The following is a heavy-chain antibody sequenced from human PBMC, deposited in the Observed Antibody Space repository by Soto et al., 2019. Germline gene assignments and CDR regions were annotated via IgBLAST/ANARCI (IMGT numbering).Heavy chain of an antibody. CDR1: GGSISSYY. D-gene: IGHD3-9*01. V-gene: IGHV4-59*01. CDR3: ARGNYDILTGYFTDFDY. Sequence: PSETLSLTCTVSGGSISSYYWSWIRQPPGKGLEWIGYIYYSGSTNYNPSLKSRVTISVDTSKNQFSLKLSSVTAADTAVYYCARGNYDILTGYFTDFDYWGQGTLVTVSS. J-gene: IGHJ4*02. CDR2: IYYSGST.